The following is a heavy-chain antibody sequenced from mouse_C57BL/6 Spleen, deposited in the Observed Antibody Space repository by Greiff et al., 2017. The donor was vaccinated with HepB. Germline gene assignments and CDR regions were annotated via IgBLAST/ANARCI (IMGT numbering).Heavy chain of an antibody. V-gene: IGHV1-82*01. Sequence: VQLQQSGPELVKPGASVKISCKASGYAFSSSWMNWVKQRPGKGLEWIGRIYPGDGDTNYNGKFKGKATLTADKSSSTAYMQLSSLTSEDSAVYFCANSNYGDWYFDVWGTGTTVTVSS. CDR1: GYAFSSSW. J-gene: IGHJ1*03. D-gene: IGHD2-5*01. CDR3: ANSNYGDWYFDV. CDR2: IYPGDGDT.